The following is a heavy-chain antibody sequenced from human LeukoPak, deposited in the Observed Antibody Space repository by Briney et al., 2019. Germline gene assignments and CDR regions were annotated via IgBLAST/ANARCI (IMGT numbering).Heavy chain of an antibody. D-gene: IGHD5-18*01. CDR2: ISGSGGST. CDR3: AEDTAMVKKFSYYYYGMDV. V-gene: IGHV3-23*01. Sequence: GGSLRLSCAASGFTFSSYAMSWVRQAPGKGLEWVSAISGSGGSTYYADSVKGRFTISRDNSKNTLYLQMNSLRAEDTAVYYCAEDTAMVKKFSYYYYGMDVWGQGTTVTVSS. J-gene: IGHJ6*02. CDR1: GFTFSSYA.